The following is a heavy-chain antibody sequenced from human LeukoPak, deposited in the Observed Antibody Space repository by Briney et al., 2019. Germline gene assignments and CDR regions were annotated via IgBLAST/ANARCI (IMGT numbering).Heavy chain of an antibody. D-gene: IGHD3-16*01. CDR3: ARDGGMIVD. CDR1: GGSISSGSYY. J-gene: IGHJ1*01. CDR2: IYGNGST. V-gene: IGHV4-61*01. Sequence: SETLSLTCTVSGGSISSGSYYWSWIRQTPGKGLEWIGYIYGNGSTDQNPSLRGRVTISIDTSRKQFSLKLRSVTAADTAVYYCARDGGMIVDWGRGTLVVVSS.